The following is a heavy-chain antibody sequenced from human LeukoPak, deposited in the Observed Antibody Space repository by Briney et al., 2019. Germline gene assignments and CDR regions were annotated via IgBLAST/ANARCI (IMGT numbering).Heavy chain of an antibody. J-gene: IGHJ4*02. CDR3: ARDPPYGSGSYFDY. D-gene: IGHD3-10*01. Sequence: GGSLRLSCAASGFTFSSYAMHWVRQAPGKGLEWVAVISYDGSNKYYADSVKGRFTISRDNSKNTLYLQMNSLRAEDTAVYYCARDPPYGSGSYFDYWGQGTLVTVSS. CDR1: GFTFSSYA. V-gene: IGHV3-30-3*01. CDR2: ISYDGSNK.